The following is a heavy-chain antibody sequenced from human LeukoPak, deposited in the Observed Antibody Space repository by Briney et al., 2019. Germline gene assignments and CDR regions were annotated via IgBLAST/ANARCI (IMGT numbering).Heavy chain of an antibody. Sequence: GGSLRLSCAASGFTFSSYAMSWVRQAPGKGLEWVSAISGSGGSTYYADSVKGRFTISRDNSKNTLYLQMNSLRAEDTAVYYCANHGRQWQVNYFDYWGQGTLVTVSS. CDR3: ANHGRQWQVNYFDY. D-gene: IGHD6-19*01. V-gene: IGHV3-23*01. CDR2: ISGSGGST. CDR1: GFTFSSYA. J-gene: IGHJ4*02.